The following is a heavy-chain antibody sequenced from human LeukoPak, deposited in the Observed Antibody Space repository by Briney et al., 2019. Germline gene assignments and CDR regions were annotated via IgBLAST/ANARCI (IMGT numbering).Heavy chain of an antibody. CDR1: GYTFTNYD. CDR3: AREGQWELLTSYYYYGMDV. J-gene: IGHJ6*02. V-gene: IGHV1-18*01. D-gene: IGHD1-26*01. Sequence: ASVKVSCKASGYTFTNYDINWVRQAPGQGLEWMGWISAYNGNTNYAQKLQGRVTMTTDTSTSTAYMELRSLRSDDTAVYYCAREGQWELLTSYYYYGMDVWGQGTTVTVSS. CDR2: ISAYNGNT.